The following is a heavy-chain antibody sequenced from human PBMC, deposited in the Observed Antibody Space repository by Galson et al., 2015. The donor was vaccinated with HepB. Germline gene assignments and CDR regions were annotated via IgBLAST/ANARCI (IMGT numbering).Heavy chain of an antibody. V-gene: IGHV3-30-3*01. CDR3: VRPRGAGAGGYLNWYFDL. J-gene: IGHJ2*01. Sequence: SLRLSCAASGFSFNYFPMHWVRQAPGKGLEWVAVISYTGSYTGYADFGRGRFTISRDNSKNALYLQVNSLRVEDTALYYCVRPRGAGAGGYLNWYFDLWGRGTLVTVSS. CDR2: ISYTGSYT. D-gene: IGHD5-12*01. CDR1: GFSFNYFP.